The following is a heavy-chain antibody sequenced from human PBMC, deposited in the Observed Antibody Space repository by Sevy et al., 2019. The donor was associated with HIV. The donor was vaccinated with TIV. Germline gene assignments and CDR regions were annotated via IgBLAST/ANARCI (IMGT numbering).Heavy chain of an antibody. Sequence: ASVKVSCKASGGTFSSYAISWVRQAPGQGLEWMGGIISIFGTTDYEQKFQGRVTITADESTSTAYMELNSLRSEDTAIYYCARVGAAGLAGWFHPWGQGTLVTVSS. CDR1: GGTFSSYA. J-gene: IGHJ5*02. CDR2: IISIFGTT. CDR3: ARVGAAGLAGWFHP. V-gene: IGHV1-69*13. D-gene: IGHD6-13*01.